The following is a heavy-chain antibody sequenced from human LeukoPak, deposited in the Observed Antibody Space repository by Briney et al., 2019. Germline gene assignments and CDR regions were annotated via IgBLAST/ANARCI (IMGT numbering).Heavy chain of an antibody. J-gene: IGHJ6*02. CDR3: AKDLRISLGTYGSHYYYGMDV. V-gene: IGHV3-30*18. CDR2: ISYDGSNK. Sequence: QPGRSLRLSCEASGFTFSSCGMHWVRQAPGKGLEWVAGISYDGSNKYYADSVKGRFTISRDNSKNTLYLQMNSLRAEDTAVYYCAKDLRISLGTYGSHYYYGMDVWGQGTTVIVSS. CDR1: GFTFSSCG. D-gene: IGHD3-10*01.